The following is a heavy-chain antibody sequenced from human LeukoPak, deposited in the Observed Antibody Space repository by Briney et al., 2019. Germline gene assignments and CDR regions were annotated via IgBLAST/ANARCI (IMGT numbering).Heavy chain of an antibody. CDR1: GGSISSGGYY. J-gene: IGHJ3*02. CDR3: ARWIGSNYGWGSYSGTDDFDI. V-gene: IGHV4-31*03. D-gene: IGHD3-10*01. CDR2: IYYSGST. Sequence: SETLSLTCTVSGGSISSGGYYWSWIRQHPGRGLEWIGYIYYSGSTYYNPSLKSRVTISVDTSKNQFSLKLSSVTAADTAVYYCARWIGSNYGWGSYSGTDDFDIWGQGTMVTVSS.